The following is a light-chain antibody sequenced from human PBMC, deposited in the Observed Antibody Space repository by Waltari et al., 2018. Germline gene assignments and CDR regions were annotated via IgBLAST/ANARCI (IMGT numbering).Light chain of an antibody. CDR2: KVS. CDR1: QSLVYSDGNTY. V-gene: IGKV2-30*01. CDR3: MQGTHWPWT. Sequence: DVVMTQSPLSLPVTLGQPASISCRSSQSLVYSDGNTYLNWFQQRPGQSPRRLIYKVSNRDSGVPDRVSGSGSGTDFTLKIIRVEAEDVGVYYCMQGTHWPWTFGQGTKVEIK. J-gene: IGKJ1*01.